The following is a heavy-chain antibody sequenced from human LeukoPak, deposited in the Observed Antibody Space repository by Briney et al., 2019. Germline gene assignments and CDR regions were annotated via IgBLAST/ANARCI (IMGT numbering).Heavy chain of an antibody. CDR2: ISYDGSNK. J-gene: IGHJ4*02. D-gene: IGHD2-2*01. CDR3: ARGGGWYQLLISSPKEGGYFDY. V-gene: IGHV3-30*03. CDR1: GFTFSSYG. Sequence: PGGSLRLSCAASGFTFSSYGMHWVRQAPGKGLEWVAVISYDGSNKYYADSVKGRFTISRDNSKNTLYLQMNSLRAEDTAVYYCARGGGWYQLLISSPKEGGYFDYWGQGTLVTVSS.